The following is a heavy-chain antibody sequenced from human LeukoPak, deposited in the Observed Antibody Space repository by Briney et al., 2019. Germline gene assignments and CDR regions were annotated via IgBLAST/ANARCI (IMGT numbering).Heavy chain of an antibody. D-gene: IGHD1-26*01. Sequence: SVKVSCKASGGSFVKFAISWVRQAPGQGLEWMGGIIPISGRSTYAQKSQGRVAITADESTNTVYMELSSLRSEDTAVYYCVRGRSGSDSYTVPQNYFYYAMDGWGQGTTVTVS. CDR3: VRGRSGSDSYTVPQNYFYYAMDG. CDR1: GGSFVKFA. J-gene: IGHJ6*02. V-gene: IGHV1-69*13. CDR2: IIPISGRS.